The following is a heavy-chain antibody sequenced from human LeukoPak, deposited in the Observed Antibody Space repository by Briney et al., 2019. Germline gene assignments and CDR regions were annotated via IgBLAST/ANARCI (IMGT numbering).Heavy chain of an antibody. Sequence: SETLSLTCIVSGGSISSYYWSWIRQPAGKGLEWIGRIYTSGSTNYNPSLKSRVTMSVDTSKNQFSLKLSSVTAADTAVYYCATRVRGFLEWLSERDAFDIWGQGTMVTVPS. J-gene: IGHJ3*02. CDR3: ATRVRGFLEWLSERDAFDI. CDR2: IYTSGST. V-gene: IGHV4-4*07. CDR1: GGSISSYY. D-gene: IGHD3-3*01.